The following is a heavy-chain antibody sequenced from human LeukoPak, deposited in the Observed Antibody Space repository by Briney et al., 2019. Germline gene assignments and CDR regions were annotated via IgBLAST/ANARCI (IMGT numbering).Heavy chain of an antibody. V-gene: IGHV3-23*01. CDR2: ISGSGGST. Sequence: GGSLRLSCAASGFTFSSYAMSWVRQAPGKGLEWVSAISGSGGSTYYADSVKGRFTISRDNSKNTLYLQMNSLRAEDTAVYYCARTAYSSGWYRGNWFDPWGQGTLVTVSS. D-gene: IGHD6-19*01. CDR1: GFTFSSYA. CDR3: ARTAYSSGWYRGNWFDP. J-gene: IGHJ5*02.